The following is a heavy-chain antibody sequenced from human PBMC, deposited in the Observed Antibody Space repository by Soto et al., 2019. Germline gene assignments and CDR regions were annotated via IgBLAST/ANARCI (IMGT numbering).Heavy chain of an antibody. V-gene: IGHV3-48*01. J-gene: IGHJ5*02. D-gene: IGHD6-13*01. CDR2: ISSSSSTI. CDR3: ARHPERIAQIGWFDP. CDR1: GFTFSSYS. Sequence: SSVASGFTFSSYSMNWVRQAPGKGLEWVSYISSSSSTIYYADSVKGRFTISRDNAKNSLYLQMNSLRAEDTAVYYCARHPERIAQIGWFDPWGQGTLVTVSS.